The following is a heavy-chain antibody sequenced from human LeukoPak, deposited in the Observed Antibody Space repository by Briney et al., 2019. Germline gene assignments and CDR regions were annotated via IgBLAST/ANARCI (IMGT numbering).Heavy chain of an antibody. CDR2: IYTSGST. CDR3: AGLPTEDYYYMDV. J-gene: IGHJ6*03. D-gene: IGHD4-17*01. CDR1: GGSINSGSYF. Sequence: PSETLSLTCTVSGGSINSGSYFCSWIRQPAGKGLEWIGRIYTSGSTNYNPSLKSRVTISVDTSKNQFSLKLSSVTAADTAVYYCAGLPTEDYYYMDVWGKGTTVTISS. V-gene: IGHV4-61*02.